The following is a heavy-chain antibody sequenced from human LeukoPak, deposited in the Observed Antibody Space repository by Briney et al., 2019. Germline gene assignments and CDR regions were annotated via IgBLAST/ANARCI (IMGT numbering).Heavy chain of an antibody. CDR2: TYYRSKWYN. CDR3: ARDEAVAGAFDY. Sequence: SQTLSLTCALSGDSVSGNSAAWNWIRQSPSRGLEWLGRTYYRSKWYNDYAVSVKSRITINPDTSKNQFSLQLNSVTPEDTAVYYCARDEAVAGAFDYWGQGTLVTVPS. D-gene: IGHD6-19*01. V-gene: IGHV6-1*01. J-gene: IGHJ4*02. CDR1: GDSVSGNSAA.